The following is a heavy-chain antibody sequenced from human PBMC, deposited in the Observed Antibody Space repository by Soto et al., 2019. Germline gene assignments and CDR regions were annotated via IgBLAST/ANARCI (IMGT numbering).Heavy chain of an antibody. J-gene: IGHJ4*02. D-gene: IGHD7-27*01. V-gene: IGHV1-3*01. CDR2: VNAGNGNT. Sequence: ASVKVSCKASGYTFTSYAMHWVRQAPGQRLEWMGWVNAGNGNTKYLQKFQGRVTITRDTSVSTACMKLSSLRSEDTAVYYCARWGFHDRLTGDPLDFWGQGTLVTVSS. CDR3: ARWGFHDRLTGDPLDF. CDR1: GYTFTSYA.